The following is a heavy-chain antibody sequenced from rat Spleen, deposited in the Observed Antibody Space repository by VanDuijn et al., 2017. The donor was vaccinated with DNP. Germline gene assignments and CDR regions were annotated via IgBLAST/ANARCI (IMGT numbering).Heavy chain of an antibody. Sequence: EVQLVESGGDLVQPGRSLKLFCAASGFTFSSYNMAWVRQAPREGLEWVASISARGGSTYYRDSVKGRFTISRDNAKNTQYLQMDSLRSDDAATYYCTTHNSGYSFDFWGQGVMVTVSS. J-gene: IGHJ2*01. CDR2: ISARGGST. V-gene: IGHV5S13*01. CDR1: GFTFSSYN. D-gene: IGHD4-3*01. CDR3: TTHNSGYSFDF.